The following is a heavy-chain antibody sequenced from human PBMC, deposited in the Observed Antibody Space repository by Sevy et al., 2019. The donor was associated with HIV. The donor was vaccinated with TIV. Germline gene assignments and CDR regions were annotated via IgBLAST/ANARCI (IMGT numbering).Heavy chain of an antibody. CDR1: GFTFGDYC. J-gene: IGHJ4*02. Sequence: GGSLRLSCTASGFTFGDYCMSWVRQAPGKGLEWVAFVKSDVYGGTVDDAASVRGRFVISRDDSKTIAYLQMNDLKTEDTGVYYCTRWKAAQSIFDYWGQGALVTVSS. V-gene: IGHV3-49*04. CDR2: VKSDVYGGTV. CDR3: TRWKAAQSIFDY. D-gene: IGHD6-13*01.